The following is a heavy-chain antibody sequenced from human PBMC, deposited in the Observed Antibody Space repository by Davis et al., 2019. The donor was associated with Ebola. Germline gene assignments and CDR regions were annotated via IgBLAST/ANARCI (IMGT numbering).Heavy chain of an antibody. V-gene: IGHV3-43*01. D-gene: IGHD3-10*01. J-gene: IGHJ6*02. CDR2: ISWDGGST. Sequence: GESLTISCAASGFTFCSYGMHWVRQAPGKGLEWVSLISWDGGSTYYADSVKGRFTISRDNSKNSLYLQMNSLRTEDTALYYCAKAIGLLTYGMDVWGQGTTVTVSS. CDR3: AKAIGLLTYGMDV. CDR1: GFTFCSYG.